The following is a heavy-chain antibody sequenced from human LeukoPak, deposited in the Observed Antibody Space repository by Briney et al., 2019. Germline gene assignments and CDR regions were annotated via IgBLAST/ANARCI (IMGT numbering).Heavy chain of an antibody. CDR1: GYTFTCCG. D-gene: IGHD4-23*01. CDR2: ITAYYDNR. Sequence: AAVKLSCNASGYTFTCCGINWVRQAHGQGLEWVGWITAYYDNRNYAQKLQERVTMTTDTDTSTDYMYLKSQRSDGPAVYYCARHTRSYSGGYYFDYWGQGTLVTVSS. CDR3: ARHTRSYSGGYYFDY. J-gene: IGHJ4*02. V-gene: IGHV1-18*01.